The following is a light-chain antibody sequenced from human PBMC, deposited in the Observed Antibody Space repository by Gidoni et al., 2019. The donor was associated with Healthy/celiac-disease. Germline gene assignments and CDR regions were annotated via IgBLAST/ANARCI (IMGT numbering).Light chain of an antibody. J-gene: IGLJ3*02. CDR1: SSDVGGYNY. V-gene: IGLV2-14*01. CDR3: SSYTSSSPKV. Sequence: QSALTQPASVSGSPGQSITISCTGTSSDVGGYNYVSWYQQHPGKAPKSMIYEVSNRPSGFSNRFSGSKSGNTASLTISGLQAEDEADYYCSSYTSSSPKVFGGGTKLTVL. CDR2: EVS.